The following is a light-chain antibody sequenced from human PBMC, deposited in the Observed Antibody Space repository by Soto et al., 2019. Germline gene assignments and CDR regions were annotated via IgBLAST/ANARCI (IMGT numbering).Light chain of an antibody. CDR2: DVS. CDR1: SSDVGGYNY. V-gene: IGLV2-14*01. Sequence: QSALTQPASVSGSPGQSITISCTGTSSDVGGYNYVSWYQQHPGKAPKLMIYDVSNRPSGVSNRFSGSKSGNTASLTISGLQAEDEADYYCSSYTSSSTLSYFFGTGTKLTVL. CDR3: SSYTSSSTLSYF. J-gene: IGLJ1*01.